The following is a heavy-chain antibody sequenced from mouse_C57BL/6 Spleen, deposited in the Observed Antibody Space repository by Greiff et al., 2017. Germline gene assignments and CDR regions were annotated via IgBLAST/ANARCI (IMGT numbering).Heavy chain of an antibody. CDR3: ARRGSGRYFDV. Sequence: EVQVVESGGGLVQPGGSLTLSCAASGFTFSDYYMYWVRQTPEKRLEWVAYISNGGGSTYYPDTVKGRFTISRDNAKNTLYLQMSRLKSEDTAMYYCARRGSGRYFDVWGTGTTVTVSS. D-gene: IGHD1-1*02. CDR1: GFTFSDYY. V-gene: IGHV5-12*01. J-gene: IGHJ1*03. CDR2: ISNGGGST.